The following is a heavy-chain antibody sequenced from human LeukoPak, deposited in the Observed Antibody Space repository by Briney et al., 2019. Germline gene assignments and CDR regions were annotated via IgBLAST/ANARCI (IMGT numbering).Heavy chain of an antibody. CDR2: ISASGRTT. CDR3: AKLCSGGSCYWNY. D-gene: IGHD2-15*01. Sequence: PGASLRLSCAAAGFTFSSYAMSWVRQAPGKGLEWVSHISASGRTTDYVDSVKGRFAISRDNPKNTVYLQMNSLRAEDTAVYYCAKLCSGGSCYWNYWGQGTLVTVSS. CDR1: GFTFSSYA. V-gene: IGHV3-23*01. J-gene: IGHJ4*02.